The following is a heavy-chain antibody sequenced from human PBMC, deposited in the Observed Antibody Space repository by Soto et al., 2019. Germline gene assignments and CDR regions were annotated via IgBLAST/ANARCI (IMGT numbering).Heavy chain of an antibody. J-gene: IGHJ6*01. V-gene: IGHV3-30-3*01. CDR1: GFTFSIYA. Sequence: PGGSLRLSCAASGFTFSIYAMHWVCQAPGKGLEWVAVISYDGSNKYYADSVKGRFTISRDNSKNTLYLQMNSLRAEDTAVYYCARDQANVYDFWGRKGYYYVMDVWGQWTTVTVSS. CDR2: ISYDGSNK. D-gene: IGHD3-3*01. CDR3: ARDQANVYDFWGRKGYYYVMDV.